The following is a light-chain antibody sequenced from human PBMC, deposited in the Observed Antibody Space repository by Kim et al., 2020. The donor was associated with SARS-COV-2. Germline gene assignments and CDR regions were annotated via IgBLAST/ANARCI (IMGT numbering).Light chain of an antibody. Sequence: YPGERATLTCRASQSVSNRYLAWYQQKPGQAPRLLIYGASNRATGIPDRFSGSGSGTDFTLTISRLEPEDFAMYYCQQYGSSPLTFGGGTKVDIK. CDR2: GAS. J-gene: IGKJ4*01. CDR3: QQYGSSPLT. CDR1: QSVSNRY. V-gene: IGKV3-20*01.